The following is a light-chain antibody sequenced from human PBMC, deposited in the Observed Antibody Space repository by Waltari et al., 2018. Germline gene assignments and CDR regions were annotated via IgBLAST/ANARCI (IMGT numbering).Light chain of an antibody. CDR2: RAS. J-gene: IGKJ2*03. Sequence: DIQMTQSPSTLSAFVGDRVTIICRASQNIGTWVAWYQQKPGKAPKLLIYRASNLESGFPSRFSGSGSGTEFTLTISSLQPDDLATYYCQQYNSDLGYSLGQGTKLEIK. V-gene: IGKV1-5*03. CDR1: QNIGTW. CDR3: QQYNSDLGYS.